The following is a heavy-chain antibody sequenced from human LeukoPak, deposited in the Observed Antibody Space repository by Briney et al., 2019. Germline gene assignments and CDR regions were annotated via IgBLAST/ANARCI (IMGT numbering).Heavy chain of an antibody. D-gene: IGHD6-19*01. CDR1: GFTFSSYG. J-gene: IGHJ4*02. CDR2: ISYDGSNK. V-gene: IGHV3-30*18. Sequence: GRSLRLSCAASGFTFSSYGMHWVRQAPGKGLEWVAVISYDGSNKYYADSVKGRFTISRDNSKNTLYLQMNSLRAEDTAVYYCAKDYPSRFSIAVAGRFDYWGQGTLVTVSS. CDR3: AKDYPSRFSIAVAGRFDY.